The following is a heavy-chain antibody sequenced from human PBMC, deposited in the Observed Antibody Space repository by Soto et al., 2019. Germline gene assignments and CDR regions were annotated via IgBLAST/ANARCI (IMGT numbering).Heavy chain of an antibody. CDR2: ISFDASEK. CDR1: GFRFSGFG. CDR3: ARDLGGYVHLWDKSNY. D-gene: IGHD5-12*01. V-gene: IGHV3-30*04. J-gene: IGHJ1*01. Sequence: QVQLVESGGGVVQPGASLTLSCAASGFRFSGFGMHWVRQAPGKGLEGVAVISFDASEKFYVDSVKGRFSISRAYSPSKVFLQMNSLTREDTGVYYCARDLGGYVHLWDKSNYWGQGTLVNVS.